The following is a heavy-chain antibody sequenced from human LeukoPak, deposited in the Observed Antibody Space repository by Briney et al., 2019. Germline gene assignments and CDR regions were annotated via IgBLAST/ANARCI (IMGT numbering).Heavy chain of an antibody. J-gene: IGHJ4*02. V-gene: IGHV4-4*07. D-gene: IGHD1-26*01. CDR2: IYTRGGI. CDR3: AQSGVGYFDY. Sequence: PSETLSLTCTVSGGSITDYYWSWIRQPAGKGLEWIGRIYTRGGINYNPSLKSRVTMSVDTSKDQFSRKLSSVTAAHTAVYYCAQSGVGYFDYWGQGTLVTVSS. CDR1: GGSITDYY.